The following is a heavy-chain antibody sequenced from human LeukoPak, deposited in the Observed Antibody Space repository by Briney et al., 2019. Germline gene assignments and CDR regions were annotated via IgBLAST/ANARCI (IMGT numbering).Heavy chain of an antibody. Sequence: GGSLRLSCAASGFTFSSYWMHWVRQAPGKGLEWVSALSRSSDSTFYAGSVKGRFTVSRDNSKNTLYLQMNSLRVEDTAIYYCARSYCADECFPYYLDYWGQGTLVTVSS. CDR2: LSRSSDST. CDR1: GFTFSSYW. V-gene: IGHV3-23*01. D-gene: IGHD2-21*01. CDR3: ARSYCADECFPYYLDY. J-gene: IGHJ4*02.